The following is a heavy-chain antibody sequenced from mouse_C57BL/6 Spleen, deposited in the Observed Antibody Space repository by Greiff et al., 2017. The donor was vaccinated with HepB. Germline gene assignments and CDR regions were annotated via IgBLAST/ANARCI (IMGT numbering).Heavy chain of an antibody. Sequence: QVHVKQSGAELVKPGASVKISCKASGYAFSSYWMNWVKQRPGKGLEWIGQIYPGDGDTNYNGKFKGKATLTADKSSSTAYMQLSSLTSEDSAVYFCASWGHYGYEGWGTGTTVTVSS. CDR1: GYAFSSYW. V-gene: IGHV1-80*01. CDR3: ASWGHYGYEG. D-gene: IGHD2-2*01. CDR2: IYPGDGDT. J-gene: IGHJ1*03.